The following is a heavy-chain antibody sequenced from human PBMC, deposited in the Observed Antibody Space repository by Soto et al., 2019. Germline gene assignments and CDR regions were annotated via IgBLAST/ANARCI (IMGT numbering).Heavy chain of an antibody. D-gene: IGHD6-19*01. V-gene: IGHV4-39*01. CDR2: IYYSGST. Sequence: QLQLQESGPGLVKPSETLSLTCTVSGGSISSSSYYWGWIRQPPGKGLEWIGSIYYSGSTYYKPSLKSRVTISVATSKHQFSLKPSSVTAADTAVYYCARAGYSSGWYPYYYYYYGMDVWGQGTTVTVSS. J-gene: IGHJ6*02. CDR1: GGSISSSSYY. CDR3: ARAGYSSGWYPYYYYYYGMDV.